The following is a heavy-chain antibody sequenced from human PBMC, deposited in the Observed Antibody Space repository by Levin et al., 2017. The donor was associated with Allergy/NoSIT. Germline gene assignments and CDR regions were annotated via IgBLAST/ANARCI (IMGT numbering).Heavy chain of an antibody. J-gene: IGHJ4*02. CDR1: GDSLTTYY. D-gene: IGHD4-17*01. CDR3: ARGAIEYDDYPVFDY. Sequence: TPSETLSLTCTVSGDSLTTYYWTWIRQPAGKGLEWLGRIHGTGSTNYNPSLKSRVTMSVDTSKNQFSLKLNSVTAADMAVYYCARGAIEYDDYPVFDYWGQGTLVTVSS. CDR2: IHGTGST. V-gene: IGHV4-4*07.